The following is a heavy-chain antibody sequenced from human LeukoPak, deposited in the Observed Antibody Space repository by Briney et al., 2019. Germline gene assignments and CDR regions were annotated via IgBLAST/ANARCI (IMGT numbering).Heavy chain of an antibody. Sequence: SETLSLTCTVSGYSISSGYYWGWIRQPPGKGLEWIGSIYHSGSTYYNPSLKSRVTMSVDTSKNQFSLKLSSVTAADTAVYYCARDSSSWLYNWFDPWGQGTLVTVSS. CDR1: GYSISSGYY. D-gene: IGHD6-13*01. V-gene: IGHV4-38-2*02. J-gene: IGHJ5*02. CDR2: IYHSGST. CDR3: ARDSSSWLYNWFDP.